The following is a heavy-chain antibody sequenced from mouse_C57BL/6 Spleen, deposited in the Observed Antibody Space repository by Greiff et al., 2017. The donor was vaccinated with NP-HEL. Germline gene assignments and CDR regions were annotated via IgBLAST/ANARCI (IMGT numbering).Heavy chain of an antibody. CDR1: GYTFTDYN. CDR2: INPNNGGT. V-gene: IGHV1-22*01. Sequence: EVQLQQSGPELVKPGASVKMSCKASGYTFTDYNMHWVKQSHGKSLEWIGYINPNNGGTSYNQKFKGKATLNVNKSSSTAYMELRSLTSEDSAVYYCANYYGSSAWYFDVWGTGTTVTVSS. J-gene: IGHJ1*03. CDR3: ANYYGSSAWYFDV. D-gene: IGHD1-1*01.